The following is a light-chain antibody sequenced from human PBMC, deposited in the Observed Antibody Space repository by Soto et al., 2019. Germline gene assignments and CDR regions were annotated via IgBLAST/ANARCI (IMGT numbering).Light chain of an antibody. CDR2: KAS. CDR3: QQYNSWT. V-gene: IGKV1-5*03. J-gene: IGKJ1*01. Sequence: DIQMTQSHSTLSASVGDRVTITCRASQSISSWLAWYQQKPGKAPKLLIYKASSLESGVPSRFSGSGSGTEFTLTISSLQPDDFATYYCQQYNSWTFGQGTKVDIK. CDR1: QSISSW.